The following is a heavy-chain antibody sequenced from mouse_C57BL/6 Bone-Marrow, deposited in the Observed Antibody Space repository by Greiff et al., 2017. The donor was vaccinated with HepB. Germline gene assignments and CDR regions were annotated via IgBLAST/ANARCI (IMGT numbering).Heavy chain of an antibody. V-gene: IGHV1-64*01. CDR1: GYTFTSYW. CDR3: ARPAQVSLAY. Sequence: QVQLQQPGAELVKPGASVKLSCKASGYTFTSYWMHWVKQRPGQGLEWIGMIHPNSGSTNYNEKFKSKATLTVDESSSTAYMQLSSLTSEDSAVYYCARPAQVSLAYWGQGTLVTVSA. J-gene: IGHJ3*01. D-gene: IGHD3-2*02. CDR2: IHPNSGST.